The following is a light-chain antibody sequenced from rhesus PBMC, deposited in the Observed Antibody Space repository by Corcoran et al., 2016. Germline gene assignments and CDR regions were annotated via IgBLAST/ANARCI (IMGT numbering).Light chain of an antibody. CDR2: KAS. V-gene: IGKV1-22*01. CDR1: QSIRSW. CDR3: QQYSSSPWT. J-gene: IGKJ1*01. Sequence: DIQMTQSPSSLSASVGDTVTITCRASQSIRSWLAWYQQKPGKAPKLLIDKASSLKSGVPARFSGRGSGTDCTLTISSLQSEDFATYSCQQYSSSPWTFGQGTKVEIK.